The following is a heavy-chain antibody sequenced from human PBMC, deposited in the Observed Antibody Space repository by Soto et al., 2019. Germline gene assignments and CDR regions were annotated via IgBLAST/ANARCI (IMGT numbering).Heavy chain of an antibody. CDR3: ARGDWSDYYYYYYMDV. CDR2: INPNSGGT. D-gene: IGHD3-3*01. CDR1: GYTFTGYY. J-gene: IGHJ6*03. Sequence: GASVKVSCKASGYTFTGYYMHWVRQAPGQGLEWMGWINPNSGGTNYAQKFQGWVNMTRDTSISTAYMELSRLRSDDTAVYYCARGDWSDYYYYYYMDVWGKGTTVTVSS. V-gene: IGHV1-2*04.